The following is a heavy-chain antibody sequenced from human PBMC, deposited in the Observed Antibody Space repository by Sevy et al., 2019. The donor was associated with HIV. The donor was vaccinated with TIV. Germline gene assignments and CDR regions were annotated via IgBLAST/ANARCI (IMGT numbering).Heavy chain of an antibody. D-gene: IGHD2-21*02. CDR1: GFTFSSYA. V-gene: IGHV3-23*01. J-gene: IGHJ4*02. Sequence: GGSLRLSCAASGFTFSSYAMSWVRQAPGKGLEWVSVISGSGGSTYYADSVKGRFTISRDNSKNTLYLQMNSLRAEDTAVYYGAKDRALRIPLVVVTAIDYWGQGTLVTVSS. CDR3: AKDRALRIPLVVVTAIDY. CDR2: ISGSGGST.